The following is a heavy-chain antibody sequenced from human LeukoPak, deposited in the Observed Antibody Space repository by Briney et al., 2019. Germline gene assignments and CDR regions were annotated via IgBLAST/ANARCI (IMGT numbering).Heavy chain of an antibody. CDR1: GGSISNYF. V-gene: IGHV4-59*12. Sequence: PSETLSLTCTVSGGSISNYFWTWIRQSPGKGLEWIGYVYYTGSTNYDPSLKSRVTISVDTSKNQFSLKLSSVTAADTAVYYCARGRKDTAMVDFDYWGQGTLVTVSS. D-gene: IGHD5-18*01. CDR3: ARGRKDTAMVDFDY. CDR2: VYYTGST. J-gene: IGHJ4*02.